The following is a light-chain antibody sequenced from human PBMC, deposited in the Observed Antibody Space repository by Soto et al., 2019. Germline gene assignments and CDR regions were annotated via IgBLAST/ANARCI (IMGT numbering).Light chain of an antibody. CDR3: NSYTNNNTLV. Sequence: QSVLTQPPSVSGAPGQRVTIYCTGSSSNIGAGYDVHWYQQLPGTAPKLLIYGNSNRPSGVPDRFSGSKSGTSASLAITGLQAEDEADYHCNSYTNNNTLVFGGGTKLTVL. J-gene: IGLJ3*02. V-gene: IGLV1-40*01. CDR1: SSNIGAGYD. CDR2: GNS.